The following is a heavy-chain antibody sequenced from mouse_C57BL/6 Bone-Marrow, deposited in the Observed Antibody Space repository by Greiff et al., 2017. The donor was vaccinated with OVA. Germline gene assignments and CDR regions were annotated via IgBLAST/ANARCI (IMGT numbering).Heavy chain of an antibody. CDR2: IDPDDGGT. CDR3: ARGYLLY. D-gene: IGHD5-1*01. V-gene: IGHV14-2*01. CDR1: GFNFTDYY. J-gene: IGHJ2*01. Sequence: VQLQQSGAELVKPGASVKLSCTASGFNFTDYYMHWVKQRTEQGLEWIGRIDPDDGGTTYPPKFQGKATITADTSSNTAYLQLSSLTSEESDVYDCARGYLLYWGQGTTLTVSS.